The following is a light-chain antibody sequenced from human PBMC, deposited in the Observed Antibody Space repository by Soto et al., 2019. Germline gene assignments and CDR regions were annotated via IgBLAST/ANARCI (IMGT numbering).Light chain of an antibody. V-gene: IGLV2-14*01. J-gene: IGLJ1*01. CDR1: SRDIDGYNY. Sequence: QSALNQPASVTGSPGQSITISCTGTSRDIDGYNYVSWYQQHPGKALKFMIYDVSNRPSGVSNRFSGSKSGNTASLTFSGLLAVDEADYYCCSYTTSNTRQIVFGTGTKVTVL. CDR2: DVS. CDR3: CSYTTSNTRQIV.